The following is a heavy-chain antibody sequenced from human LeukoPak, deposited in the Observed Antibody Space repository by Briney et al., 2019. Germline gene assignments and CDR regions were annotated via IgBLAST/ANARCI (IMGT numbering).Heavy chain of an antibody. Sequence: PGGSLRLSCAASGFTLSSYWMSRVRQAPGKGLEWVANIKQDGSESYYVGSVKGRFTISRDNAKNSLYLQMNSLRAEDTAVYYCARDKTWTQKGSYFDCWGQGTLATVSS. D-gene: IGHD5-18*01. CDR1: GFTLSSYW. CDR2: IKQDGSES. CDR3: ARDKTWTQKGSYFDC. V-gene: IGHV3-7*01. J-gene: IGHJ4*02.